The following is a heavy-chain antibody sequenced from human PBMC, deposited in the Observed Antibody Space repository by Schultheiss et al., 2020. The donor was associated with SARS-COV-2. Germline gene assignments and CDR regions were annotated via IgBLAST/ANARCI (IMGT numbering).Heavy chain of an antibody. J-gene: IGHJ5*02. CDR3: ARDGSRSGGWFDP. CDR1: GGSFSGYY. Sequence: SQTLSLTCAVYGGSFSGYYWSWIRQPPGKGLEWIGEINHSGSSYYNPSLKSRVTISVDTSKNQFSLKLSSVTAADTAVYYCARDGSRSGGWFDPWGQGTLVTVSS. D-gene: IGHD3-10*01. V-gene: IGHV4-34*01. CDR2: INHSGSS.